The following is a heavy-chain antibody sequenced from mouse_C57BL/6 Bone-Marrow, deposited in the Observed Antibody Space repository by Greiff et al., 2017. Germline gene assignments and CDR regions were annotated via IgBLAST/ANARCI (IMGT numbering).Heavy chain of an antibody. V-gene: IGHV5-17*01. Sequence: EVKVVESGGGLVKPGGSLKLSCAASGFTFSDYGMHWVRQAPEKGLEWVAYISSGSSTIYYADTVKGRFTISRDNAKNTLFLQMTSLRSEDTAMYYCARSYGSSLYYFDYWGQGTTLTVSS. CDR3: ARSYGSSLYYFDY. CDR2: ISSGSSTI. J-gene: IGHJ2*01. CDR1: GFTFSDYG. D-gene: IGHD1-1*01.